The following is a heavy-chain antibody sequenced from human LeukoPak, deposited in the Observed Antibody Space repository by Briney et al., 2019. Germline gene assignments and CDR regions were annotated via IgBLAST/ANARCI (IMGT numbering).Heavy chain of an antibody. CDR3: ARDSFRGSYSDY. V-gene: IGHV3-48*04. CDR2: ISSSGSTI. CDR1: GFTFSSHG. Sequence: GGSLRLSCAASGFTFSSHGMNWVRQAPGKGLEWVSYISSSGSTIYYADSVKGRFTISRDNAKNSLYLQMNSLRAGDTAVYYCARDSFRGSYSDYWGQGTLVTVSS. J-gene: IGHJ4*02. D-gene: IGHD1-26*01.